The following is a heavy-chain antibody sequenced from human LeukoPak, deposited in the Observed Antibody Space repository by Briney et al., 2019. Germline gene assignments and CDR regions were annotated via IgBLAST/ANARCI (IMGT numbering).Heavy chain of an antibody. CDR1: GFTVSSNY. D-gene: IGHD3-16*01. V-gene: IGHV3-53*01. CDR2: IYRGGST. J-gene: IGHJ4*02. Sequence: GGSLRLSCAASGFTVSSNYMGWVRQAPGKGLEWVSIIYRGGSTYYADSVKGRFTISRDNSKNTLYLQLNSLRAEDTAVYYCAKTTYDYVWGSYSRGVYWGQGTLVTVSS. CDR3: AKTTYDYVWGSYSRGVY.